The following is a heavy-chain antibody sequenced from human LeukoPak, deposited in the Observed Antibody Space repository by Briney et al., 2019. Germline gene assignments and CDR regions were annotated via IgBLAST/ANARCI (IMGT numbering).Heavy chain of an antibody. CDR3: AKDFNRAYCGGDCYPDYFDY. Sequence: GGSLRLPCAASGFTFDDYAMHWIRQAPGKGLEWVSGISWNSGSIGYADSVKGRFTISRDNSKNTLYLQMNSLRAEDTAVYDCAKDFNRAYCGGDCYPDYFDYWGQGTLVTVSS. V-gene: IGHV3-9*01. CDR2: ISWNSGSI. D-gene: IGHD2-21*02. CDR1: GFTFDDYA. J-gene: IGHJ4*02.